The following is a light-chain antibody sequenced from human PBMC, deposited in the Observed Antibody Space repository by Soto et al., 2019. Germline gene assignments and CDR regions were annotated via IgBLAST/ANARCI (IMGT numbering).Light chain of an antibody. V-gene: IGKV3-15*01. CDR2: GAS. CDR1: QSVSSD. J-gene: IGKJ1*01. Sequence: IVVTQSQVTRSACPGERYTFSVRASQSVSSDLAWYQQKPGQAPRLLIYGASTRATDIPARFSGSGSGTEFTLTISSLQPDDFATYYCQQYNSYSTCGQGTKVDIK. CDR3: QQYNSYST.